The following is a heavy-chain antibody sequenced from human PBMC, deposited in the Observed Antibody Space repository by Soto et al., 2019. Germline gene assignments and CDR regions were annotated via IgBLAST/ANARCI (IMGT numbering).Heavy chain of an antibody. Sequence: QVQLVQSGAEVKKPGASVKVSCKASGYTFTSYAMHWVCQAPGQRLEWMGWINAGNGNTKYSQKFQGRVTITRDTSASTAYMELSSLRSEDTAVYYCAREGIAAAGPDYWGQGTLVTVSS. V-gene: IGHV1-3*01. CDR2: INAGNGNT. D-gene: IGHD6-13*01. J-gene: IGHJ4*02. CDR3: AREGIAAAGPDY. CDR1: GYTFTSYA.